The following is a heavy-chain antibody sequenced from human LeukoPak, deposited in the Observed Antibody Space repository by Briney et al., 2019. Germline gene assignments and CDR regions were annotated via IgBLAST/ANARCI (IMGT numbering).Heavy chain of an antibody. CDR3: ATSWGPDTSAFRWGRDGMDV. CDR2: ISKSGDHT. CDR1: GLTFNNYA. J-gene: IGHJ6*02. D-gene: IGHD3-16*01. V-gene: IGHV3-23*01. Sequence: GGSLRLSCAFSGLTFNNYAMSWVRQAPGKGLEWVSAISKSGDHTYYAASAKGRFTIYRDNSKNTQYLQMNSLRAEDTAVYYCATSWGPDTSAFRWGRDGMDVWGQGTTVIVS.